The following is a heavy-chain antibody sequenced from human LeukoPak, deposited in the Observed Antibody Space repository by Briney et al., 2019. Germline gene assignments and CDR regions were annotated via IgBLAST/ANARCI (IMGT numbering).Heavy chain of an antibody. CDR1: GYTFTGYY. J-gene: IGHJ4*02. D-gene: IGHD3-22*01. V-gene: IGHV1-2*02. CDR2: INPNSGGT. CDR3: ARDPAFVTDSSGYYLGFN. Sequence: ASVKVSCKASGYTFTGYYMHWVRQAPGQGLEWMGWINPNSGGTNYAQKFQGRVTMTRDTSISTAYMELSRLRSDDTAVYYCARDPAFVTDSSGYYLGFNWGQGTLVTVSS.